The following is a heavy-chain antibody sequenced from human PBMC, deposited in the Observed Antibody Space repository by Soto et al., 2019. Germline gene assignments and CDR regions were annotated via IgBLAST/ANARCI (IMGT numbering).Heavy chain of an antibody. V-gene: IGHV1-8*01. CDR3: AREHSSSWRFDY. CDR1: GYTFTSYD. J-gene: IGHJ4*02. D-gene: IGHD6-13*01. Sequence: QMQLVQSGAEVKKPGASVKVSCKASGYTFTSYDINWVRQATGQGLEWMGWMNPNSGDTGYAQKFQGRVTMTRNTSINTAYMELSSLRSEDTAVYYCAREHSSSWRFDYWGQGTLVTVSS. CDR2: MNPNSGDT.